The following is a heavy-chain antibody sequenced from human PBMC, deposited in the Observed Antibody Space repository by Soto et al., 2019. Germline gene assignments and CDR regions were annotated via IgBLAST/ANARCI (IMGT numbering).Heavy chain of an antibody. Sequence: QVQLVESGGGVVQPGRSLRLSCAASGFTFSSHIMHWVRQTPGKGLEWMTFISHDGNNKYYADSVKDRFTISRDNSENTLYLQMDSLRAEDTAVYYCARDDEGGSDCDLGYWGQGTLVTVSS. J-gene: IGHJ4*02. V-gene: IGHV3-30-3*01. D-gene: IGHD1-26*01. CDR1: GFTFSSHI. CDR2: ISHDGNNK. CDR3: ARDDEGGSDCDLGY.